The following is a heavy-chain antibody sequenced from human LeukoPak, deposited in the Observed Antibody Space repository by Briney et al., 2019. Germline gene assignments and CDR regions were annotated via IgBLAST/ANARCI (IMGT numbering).Heavy chain of an antibody. D-gene: IGHD3-10*01. V-gene: IGHV3-53*01. J-gene: IGHJ4*02. CDR3: ARGGSGNYYSPVYYFDY. CDR1: GFTVSTNY. CDR2: VYSGGNT. Sequence: PGGSLRLSCAASGFTVSTNYMSWVRQARGKGLECVSVVYSGGNTYYADSVKGRFTISRDNSENTLYLQMNNLRAEDTAVYYCARGGSGNYYSPVYYFDYWGQGTLVTVSS.